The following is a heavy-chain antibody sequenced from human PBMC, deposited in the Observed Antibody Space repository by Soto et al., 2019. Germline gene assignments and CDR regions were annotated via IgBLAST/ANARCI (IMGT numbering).Heavy chain of an antibody. CDR3: ARDKDRSGWYNWFDP. CDR1: GYTFITYV. D-gene: IGHD6-19*01. J-gene: IGHJ5*02. CDR2: TNTVNGNT. Sequence: GASVKVSCKASGYTFITYVIHWVRQAPGQRLEWMGWTNTVNGNTKYSQKFQGRVTFTKDPSANTAYLDLSSLRSEDTAVYYCARDKDRSGWYNWFDPWGQGTLVTVSS. V-gene: IGHV1-3*04.